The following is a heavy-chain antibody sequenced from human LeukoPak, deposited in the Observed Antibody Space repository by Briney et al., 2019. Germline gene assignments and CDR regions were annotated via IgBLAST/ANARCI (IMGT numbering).Heavy chain of an antibody. Sequence: SETLSLTCTVSGGSVSSSSYYWGWIRQPPGKGLEWIGSIFYSETTYYSPSLKSRITISVDTSTNQFSLELSSVTAADTAVYFCARGQWLVPLDSWGQGILVTVSS. CDR2: IFYSETT. D-gene: IGHD6-19*01. V-gene: IGHV4-39*01. J-gene: IGHJ4*02. CDR1: GGSVSSSSYY. CDR3: ARGQWLVPLDS.